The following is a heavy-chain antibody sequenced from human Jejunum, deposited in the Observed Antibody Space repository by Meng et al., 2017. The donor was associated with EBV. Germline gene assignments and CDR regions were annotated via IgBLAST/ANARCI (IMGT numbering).Heavy chain of an antibody. V-gene: IGHV1-3*01. CDR1: GYTLTNYA. CDR3: ARGSSWNRGDY. J-gene: IGHJ4*02. Sequence: QVHLVQSGDEVKKPGASLKVSCKASGYTLTNYALHWVRQAPGQGLEWMGYISAGSGDTKNSQKFQGRVTFTRDTSASTVYMELSSLRSEDTAMYYCARGSSWNRGDYWGQGTLVTVSS. D-gene: IGHD6-13*01. CDR2: ISAGSGDT.